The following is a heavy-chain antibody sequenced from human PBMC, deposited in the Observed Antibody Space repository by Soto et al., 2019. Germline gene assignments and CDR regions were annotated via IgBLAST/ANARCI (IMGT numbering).Heavy chain of an antibody. Sequence: EVQLVESGGGLVQPGGSLRLSCAASGFTVSSNYMSWVRQAPGKGMEWVSVIYSGGRTYYADSLKGRFTIDRDNGKDTLYHQMNSLRAVDTAEYCCECGITPGGTFDYWGQGGLVTVST. CDR2: IYSGGRT. CDR1: GFTVSSNY. V-gene: IGHV3-66*01. D-gene: IGHD3-3*01. CDR3: ECGITPGGTFDY. J-gene: IGHJ4*02.